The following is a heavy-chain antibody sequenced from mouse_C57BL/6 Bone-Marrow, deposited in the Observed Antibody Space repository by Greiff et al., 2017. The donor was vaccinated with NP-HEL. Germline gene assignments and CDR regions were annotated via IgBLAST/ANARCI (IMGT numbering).Heavy chain of an antibody. Sequence: VQLQQSGPGLVQPSQSLSITCTVSGFSLTGYGVHWVRQSPGKGLEWLGVIWSGGSTDYNAAFISRLSISKDNSKSQVVFKMNSLQADDTAIYYCASSNYVGIWYAMDYWGQGTSVTVSS. CDR1: GFSLTGYG. V-gene: IGHV2-2*01. CDR3: ASSNYVGIWYAMDY. CDR2: IWSGGST. J-gene: IGHJ4*01. D-gene: IGHD2-5*01.